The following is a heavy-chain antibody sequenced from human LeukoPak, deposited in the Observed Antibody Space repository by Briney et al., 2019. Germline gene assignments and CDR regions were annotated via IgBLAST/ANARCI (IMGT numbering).Heavy chain of an antibody. CDR2: ISWNSGSI. Sequence: GRSLRLSCAASGFTFDDYAMHWVRQAPGKGLEWVSGISWNSGSIGYADSVKGRFTISRDNAKNSLYLQMNSLKAEDTALYYCAKAVGATLARAFVIWGQGTMVTVSS. D-gene: IGHD1-26*01. CDR1: GFTFDDYA. CDR3: AKAVGATLARAFVI. V-gene: IGHV3-9*01. J-gene: IGHJ3*02.